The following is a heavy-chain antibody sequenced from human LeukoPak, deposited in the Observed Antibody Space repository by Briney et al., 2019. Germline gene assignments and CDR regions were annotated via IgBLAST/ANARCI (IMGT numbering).Heavy chain of an antibody. CDR2: ISSSSSTI. J-gene: IGHJ4*02. CDR1: GFTFSSYS. Sequence: GGSLRLSCAASGFTFSSYSMNWVRQAPGKGLEWVSYISSSSSTIYYADSVRGRFTMSRDNAKNSLYLQMNSLRAEDTAVYYCATYYDFWSGYSRSYYFDYWGQGTLVTVSS. D-gene: IGHD3-3*01. V-gene: IGHV3-48*01. CDR3: ATYYDFWSGYSRSYYFDY.